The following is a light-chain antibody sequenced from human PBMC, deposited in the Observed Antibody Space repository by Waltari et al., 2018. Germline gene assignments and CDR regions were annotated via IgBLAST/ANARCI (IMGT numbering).Light chain of an antibody. Sequence: LVLTQSPGTLSLSPGERATLSCRASQSISKYLAWYQQKPGQAPRLLIYHASSRAAGIPDRFSGSGSGTDFSLTISRLEPEDFAVYYCQHYESLPVTFGQGTKVEIK. V-gene: IGKV3-20*01. CDR3: QHYESLPVT. J-gene: IGKJ1*01. CDR2: HAS. CDR1: QSISKY.